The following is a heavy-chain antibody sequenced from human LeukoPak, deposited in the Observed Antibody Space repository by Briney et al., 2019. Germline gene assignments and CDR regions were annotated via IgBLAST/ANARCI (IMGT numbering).Heavy chain of an antibody. CDR2: IKQDGSEK. CDR1: GFTFSSYW. D-gene: IGHD6-19*01. V-gene: IGHV3-7*01. Sequence: GGSLRLSCAASGFTFSSYWMSWVRQAPGKGLEWVANIKQDGSEKYYVDSVKGRFTISRDNAKNSLYLQMNSLRAEDTAVYYCARDLRGWYSYYYYGMDVWGQGTTVTVSS. J-gene: IGHJ6*02. CDR3: ARDLRGWYSYYYYGMDV.